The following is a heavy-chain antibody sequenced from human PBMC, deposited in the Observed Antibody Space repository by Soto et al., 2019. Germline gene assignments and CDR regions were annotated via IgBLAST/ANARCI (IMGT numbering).Heavy chain of an antibody. CDR1: GGSFSGYY. CDR3: ASRPIGVTDFDY. D-gene: IGHD2-21*02. Sequence: PSETLSLTSAVYGGSFSGYYWSWIRQPPGKGLEWIGEINHSGSTNYNPSLKSRVTISVDTSKNQFSLKLSSVTAADTAVYYCASRPIGVTDFDYWGQGTLVTVSS. J-gene: IGHJ4*02. CDR2: INHSGST. V-gene: IGHV4-34*01.